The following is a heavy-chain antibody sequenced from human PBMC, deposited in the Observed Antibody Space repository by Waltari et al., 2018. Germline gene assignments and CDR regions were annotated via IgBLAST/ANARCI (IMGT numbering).Heavy chain of an antibody. CDR2: IYHRGST. CDR3: ARGVSIVVVVAATGGDFDY. CDR1: GYSISRGYY. Sequence: QVQLQESGPGLVKPSETLSLTCTVSGYSISRGYYWGCIRQPPGKGLEWIGSIYHRGSTYYNPSLKSRVTISVDTSKNQFSLKLSSVTAADTAVYYCARGVSIVVVVAATGGDFDYWGQGTLVTVSS. J-gene: IGHJ4*02. D-gene: IGHD2-15*01. V-gene: IGHV4-38-2*02.